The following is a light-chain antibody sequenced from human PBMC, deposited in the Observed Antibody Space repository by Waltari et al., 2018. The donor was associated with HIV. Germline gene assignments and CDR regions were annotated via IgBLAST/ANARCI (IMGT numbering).Light chain of an antibody. CDR2: WAS. Sequence: EIVMTQFPNSLAVSLGERATMRCRSSQSVFYSPSNKNFLSWYQQKSGQPPRLLIYWASTRENGVPDRFTGSGSGADFTLTISNLQPEDVATYYCQQYYGKFWTFGQGTKVEV. J-gene: IGKJ1*01. V-gene: IGKV4-1*01. CDR1: QSVFYSPSNKNF. CDR3: QQYYGKFWT.